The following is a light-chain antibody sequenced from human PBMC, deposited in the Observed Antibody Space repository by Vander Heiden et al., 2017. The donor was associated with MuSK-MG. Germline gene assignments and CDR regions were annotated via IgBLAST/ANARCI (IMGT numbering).Light chain of an antibody. J-gene: IGKJ2*01. Sequence: IVFTQSPVTLSLSPGERATLSCRASQRVGSSYLAWYQQKPGQAPRLLIYGAASRATGIPDRFSGSGAGTDFTLTINSLEPEDFAVYYCQHYGYSPPYTFGQGTKLEFK. CDR2: GAA. CDR1: QRVGSSY. V-gene: IGKV3-20*01. CDR3: QHYGYSPPYT.